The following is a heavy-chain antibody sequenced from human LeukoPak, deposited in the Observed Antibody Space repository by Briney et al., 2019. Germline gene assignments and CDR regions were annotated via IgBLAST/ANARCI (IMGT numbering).Heavy chain of an antibody. Sequence: GGSLRLSCAASGFTFSSYAMSWVRQAPGKGLEWVSLISSSGDTTYYADSVKGRFTISRDSSKNTVYLQMNRLGVEDTAVYYCTKDRVAVAGTSDYWGHGTLVTVSS. CDR1: GFTFSSYA. CDR3: TKDRVAVAGTSDY. J-gene: IGHJ4*01. CDR2: ISSSGDTT. V-gene: IGHV3-23*01. D-gene: IGHD6-19*01.